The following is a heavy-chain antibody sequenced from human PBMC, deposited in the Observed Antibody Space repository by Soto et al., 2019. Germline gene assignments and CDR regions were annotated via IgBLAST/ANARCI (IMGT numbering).Heavy chain of an antibody. D-gene: IGHD3-3*01. Sequence: HPGGSLRLSCAASGFTFSSYAMSWVRQAPGKGLEWVSAISGSGGSTYYADSVKGRFTISRDNSKNTLYLQMNSLRAEDTAVYYCAKDLGIITIFGVVITDQTLYGMDVWGQGTTVTVSS. CDR2: ISGSGGST. V-gene: IGHV3-23*01. CDR3: AKDLGIITIFGVVITDQTLYGMDV. CDR1: GFTFSSYA. J-gene: IGHJ6*02.